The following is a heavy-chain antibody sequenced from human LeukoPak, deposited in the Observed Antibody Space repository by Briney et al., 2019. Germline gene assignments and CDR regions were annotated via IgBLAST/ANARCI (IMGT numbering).Heavy chain of an antibody. J-gene: IGHJ4*02. CDR2: ISSSSSYI. V-gene: IGHV3-21*01. Sequence: GGSLRLSCAASGFTFSSYSMNWVRQAPGKGLEWVSSISSSSSYIYYADSVKGRFTISRDNAKNSLYLQMNSLRAEDTAVYYCARGQGAGGPPNFNWGRGTLVTVSS. CDR1: GFTFSSYS. CDR3: ARGQGAGGPPNFN. D-gene: IGHD4/OR15-4a*01.